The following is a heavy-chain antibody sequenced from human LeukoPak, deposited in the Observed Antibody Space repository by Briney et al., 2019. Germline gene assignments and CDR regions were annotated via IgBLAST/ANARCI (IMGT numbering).Heavy chain of an antibody. V-gene: IGHV1-2*02. CDR1: GYTFTGYY. CDR3: ARDLGDGYNYSSY. D-gene: IGHD5-24*01. Sequence: ASVKVSCKASGYTFTGYYMHWVRQAPGQGLGWMGWINPNSGGTNYAQKFQGRVTMTRDTSISTAYMELSRLRSDDTAVYYCARDLGDGYNYSSYWGQGTLVTVSS. CDR2: INPNSGGT. J-gene: IGHJ4*02.